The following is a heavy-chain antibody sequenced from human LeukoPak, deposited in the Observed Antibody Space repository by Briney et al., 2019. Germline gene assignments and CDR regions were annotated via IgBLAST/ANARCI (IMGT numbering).Heavy chain of an antibody. Sequence: GGTLSLSCAVSGLTFSSYGMLWVRQAPGKGLEWVSGINRNGGSTGYADSVSGRFTISRDNAKNSLYLQMNSRRAEDTALYYCARDHGDSSGYSRYFDYWGQGTLVTVSS. D-gene: IGHD3-22*01. CDR3: ARDHGDSSGYSRYFDY. V-gene: IGHV3-20*04. CDR1: GLTFSSYG. CDR2: INRNGGST. J-gene: IGHJ4*01.